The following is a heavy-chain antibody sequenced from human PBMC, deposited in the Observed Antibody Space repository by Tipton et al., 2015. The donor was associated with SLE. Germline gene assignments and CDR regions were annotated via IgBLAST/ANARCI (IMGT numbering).Heavy chain of an antibody. J-gene: IGHJ4*02. V-gene: IGHV4-34*01. CDR1: GRSFIGSY. Sequence: TLSLTCAVYGRSFIGSYWTWIRQPPGKGLEWIGDIDHSGVTHYNPSLESRVTISIDKSRNQFSLKLNSVTAADTAVYYCAKDYNYDYPDYNWGQGTLVIVSS. D-gene: IGHD4-17*01. CDR2: IDHSGVT. CDR3: AKDYNYDYPDYN.